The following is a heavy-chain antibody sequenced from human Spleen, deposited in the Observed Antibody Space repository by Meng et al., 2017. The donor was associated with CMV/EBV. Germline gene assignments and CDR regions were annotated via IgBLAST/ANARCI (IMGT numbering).Heavy chain of an antibody. D-gene: IGHD5-24*01. V-gene: IGHV1-69*10. J-gene: IGHJ4*02. CDR2: IMPFFAVA. CDR1: GYTFTGHY. Sequence: SVKVSCKASGYTFTGHYVHWVRQAPGKGLEWMGWIMPFFAVANYAQKFQGRVTITADKSTSTVYIELSSLRSEDTAVYYCARDPRLRDAFKEAFDYWGQGTLVTVSS. CDR3: ARDPRLRDAFKEAFDY.